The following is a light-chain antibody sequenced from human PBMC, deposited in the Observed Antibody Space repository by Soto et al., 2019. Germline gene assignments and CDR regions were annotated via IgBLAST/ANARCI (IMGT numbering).Light chain of an antibody. CDR3: QRYGSSPSLT. CDR2: AAS. Sequence: EIVLTQSPATLSLSPGERATLSCRASQSVSSSYLAWYQHKVFQAPSLLIHAASSRATGIPDRFNGSGSGTDFTLTISRLEPEDFVVYDCQRYGSSPSLTFGEGTKVDIK. V-gene: IGKV3-20*01. J-gene: IGKJ4*01. CDR1: QSVSSSY.